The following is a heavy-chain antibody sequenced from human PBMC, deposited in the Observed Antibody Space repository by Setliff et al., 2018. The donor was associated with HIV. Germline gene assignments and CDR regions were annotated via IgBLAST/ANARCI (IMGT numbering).Heavy chain of an antibody. CDR1: GGTFSSYA. CDR3: ARDVTKDMITFGEVIVTSRGYFDS. D-gene: IGHD3-16*02. J-gene: IGHJ4*02. Sequence: SVKVSCKASGGTFSSYAISWVRQAPGQGLEWMGGIIPIFGTVRYAQKFQGRVTITADESMSTAYMELSSLRSEDTAVYYCARDVTKDMITFGEVIVTSRGYFDSWGQGTLVTVSS. CDR2: IIPIFGTV. V-gene: IGHV1-69*13.